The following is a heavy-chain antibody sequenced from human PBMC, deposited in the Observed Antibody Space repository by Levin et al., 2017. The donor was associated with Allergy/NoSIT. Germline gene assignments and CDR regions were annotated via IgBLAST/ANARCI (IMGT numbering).Heavy chain of an antibody. CDR2: ISSSSSYI. V-gene: IGHV3-21*01. Sequence: GGSLRLSCAASGFTFSSYSMNWVRQAPGKGLEWVSSISSSSSYIYYADSVKGRFTISRDNAKNSLYLQMNSLRAEDTAVYYCARDYCSGGSCYAEGVDAFDIWGQGTMVTVSS. CDR1: GFTFSSYS. D-gene: IGHD2-15*01. CDR3: ARDYCSGGSCYAEGVDAFDI. J-gene: IGHJ3*02.